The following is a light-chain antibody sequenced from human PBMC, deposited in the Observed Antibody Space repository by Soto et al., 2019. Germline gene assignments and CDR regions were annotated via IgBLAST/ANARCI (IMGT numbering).Light chain of an antibody. CDR1: TSNFGAGYD. V-gene: IGLV1-40*01. J-gene: IGLJ1*01. Sequence: VLTQPPSVSGAPGQTVTISCAGSTSNFGAGYDVHWYQQFPRTAPRLLIFGNNNRPSGVPDRFSGSKSATSASLTITGLQAEDEADYYCQSYDISLSAYVFGTGTKVTVL. CDR2: GNN. CDR3: QSYDISLSAYV.